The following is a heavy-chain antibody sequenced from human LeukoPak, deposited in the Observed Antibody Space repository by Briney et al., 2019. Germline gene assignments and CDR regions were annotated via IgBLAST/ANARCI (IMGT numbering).Heavy chain of an antibody. Sequence: VASVKVSCKPSGYTFSSSYIHWVRQAPGQGLEWMGIINPSGGTTIYAQRFQGRVTMTRDTSTSTVYMELSSLKYADTAVYYCARQRGGQYEDGFDIWGQRTMVTVSS. D-gene: IGHD2-8*01. CDR1: GYTFSSSY. CDR3: ARQRGGQYEDGFDI. V-gene: IGHV1-46*01. J-gene: IGHJ3*02. CDR2: INPSGGTT.